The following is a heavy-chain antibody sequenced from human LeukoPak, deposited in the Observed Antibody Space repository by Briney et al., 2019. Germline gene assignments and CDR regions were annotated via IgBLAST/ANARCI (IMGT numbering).Heavy chain of an antibody. CDR2: INPSGGST. Sequence: ASVKVSCKASGYTFTSHYMHWVRQAPEQGLEWMGIINPSGGSTSYAQKFQGRVTMTRDMSTRTDYMELSSLRYEDTAVYYCARLKMGYQLLRGATYNWFDPWGQGTLVTVSS. J-gene: IGHJ5*02. D-gene: IGHD2-2*01. V-gene: IGHV1-46*01. CDR3: ARLKMGYQLLRGATYNWFDP. CDR1: GYTFTSHY.